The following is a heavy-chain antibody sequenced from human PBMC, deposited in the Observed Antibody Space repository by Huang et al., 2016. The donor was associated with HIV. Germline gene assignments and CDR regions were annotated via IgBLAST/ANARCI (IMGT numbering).Heavy chain of an antibody. V-gene: IGHV7-4-1*02. Sequence: QVQLVQSGSELKKPGAAVKVSCKASGYIFTKYDRNWVRQPAGQGLEWVGWINTNTWNPTSAQGFTGRFGFSLDTSCRTAYLQISSLRAEDTAVYYCARDSAGGDSYEGAFDIWGQGTMVTVSS. J-gene: IGHJ3*02. CDR1: GYIFTKYD. CDR3: ARDSAGGDSYEGAFDI. D-gene: IGHD5-18*01. CDR2: INTNTWNP.